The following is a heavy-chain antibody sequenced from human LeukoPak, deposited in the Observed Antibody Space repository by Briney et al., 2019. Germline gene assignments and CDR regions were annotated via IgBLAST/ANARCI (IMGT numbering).Heavy chain of an antibody. Sequence: SETLSLTCTVSGGSISSYYWSWIRQPPGKGLEWIGYIYYSGSTNYNPSLKSRVTISVDTSKNQFSLRLSSVTAADTAVYYCARAGVRYYFDYWGQGTLVTVSS. CDR2: IYYSGST. D-gene: IGHD2-21*01. J-gene: IGHJ4*02. CDR1: GGSISSYY. V-gene: IGHV4-59*01. CDR3: ARAGVRYYFDY.